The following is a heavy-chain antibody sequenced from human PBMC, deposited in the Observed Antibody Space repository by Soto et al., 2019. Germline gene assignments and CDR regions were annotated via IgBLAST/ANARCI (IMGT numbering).Heavy chain of an antibody. CDR2: ISHDGTNK. CDR3: AKSVRYCLGSSCSPEAFDV. J-gene: IGHJ3*01. D-gene: IGHD2-15*01. Sequence: QVHLVESGGGVVQPGRSLRLSCVASGFSFSDSDMHWVRQAPGKGLEWVAAISHDGTNKYYADSVNDRFTISRDNSKNTLSLQMNSLRTEDKAVYYCAKSVRYCLGSSCSPEAFDVWGQGTQVSVSS. V-gene: IGHV3-30*18. CDR1: GFSFSDSD.